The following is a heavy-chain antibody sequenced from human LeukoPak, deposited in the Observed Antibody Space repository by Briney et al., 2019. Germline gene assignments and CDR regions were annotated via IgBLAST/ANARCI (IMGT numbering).Heavy chain of an antibody. J-gene: IGHJ4*02. Sequence: SQTLSLTCAISGDSVSSNSATWNWIRQSPSRGLEWLGRTYYKSKWYNDYAVSVESRITINPDTSKNQFSLQLNSVTPDDTAVYYCARGPDRGYSGYDAIDYWGQGTLVTVSS. V-gene: IGHV6-1*01. CDR1: GDSVSSNSAT. CDR2: TYYKSKWYN. CDR3: ARGPDRGYSGYDAIDY. D-gene: IGHD5-12*01.